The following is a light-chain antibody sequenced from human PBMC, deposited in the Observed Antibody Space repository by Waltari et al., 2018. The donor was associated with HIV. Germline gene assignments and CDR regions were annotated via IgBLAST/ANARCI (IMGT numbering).Light chain of an antibody. V-gene: IGKV3-20*01. CDR3: QQYGSAPLT. CDR2: GAS. J-gene: IGKJ4*01. Sequence: EIVLTQSPGNLSLSPGGRATLFCRAIQSVSNAALGWYQQKSGQPPWLLIFGASRRATGIPDRFSGSGSGTDFTLTISRLEPEDFAVYYCQQYGSAPLTFGGGTKVEIK. CDR1: QSVSNAA.